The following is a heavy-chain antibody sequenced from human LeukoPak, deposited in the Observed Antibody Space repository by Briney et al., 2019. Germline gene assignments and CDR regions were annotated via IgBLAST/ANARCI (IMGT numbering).Heavy chain of an antibody. D-gene: IGHD3-9*01. Sequence: GESLKISCKDSGYSFTSYWIGWVRQMPGKGLEWMGIIYPGDSDTRYSPSFQGQVTISADKSISTAYLQWSSLKASDTAMYYCARSPSNYDILTGPPFDYWGQGTLVTVSS. V-gene: IGHV5-51*01. J-gene: IGHJ4*02. CDR3: ARSPSNYDILTGPPFDY. CDR1: GYSFTSYW. CDR2: IYPGDSDT.